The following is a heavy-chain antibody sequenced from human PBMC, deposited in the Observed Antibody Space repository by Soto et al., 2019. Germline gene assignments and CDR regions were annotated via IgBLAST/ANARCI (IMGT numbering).Heavy chain of an antibody. D-gene: IGHD3-9*01. CDR3: AREYYDILTGYPGSGMDV. V-gene: IGHV4-34*01. Sequence: SETLSLTCAVCGGSFSGYYWSWIRQPPGKGLEWIGEINHSGSTNYNPSLKSRVTISVDTSKNQFSLKLSSVTAADTAVYYCAREYYDILTGYPGSGMDVWGQGTTVTVSS. J-gene: IGHJ6*02. CDR1: GGSFSGYY. CDR2: INHSGST.